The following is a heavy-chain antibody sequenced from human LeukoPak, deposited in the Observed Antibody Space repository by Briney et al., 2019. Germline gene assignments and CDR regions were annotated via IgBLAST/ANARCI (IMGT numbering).Heavy chain of an antibody. CDR2: ISYDGSNK. V-gene: IGHV3-30*03. Sequence: QPGRSLRLSCAASGFTFSSYGMHWVRQAPGKGQEWVAVISYDGSNKYYADSVKGRFTISRDNSKNTLYLQMNSLRAEDTAVYYCAGSPEDFDYWGQGTLVTVSS. D-gene: IGHD6-25*01. CDR3: AGSPEDFDY. CDR1: GFTFSSYG. J-gene: IGHJ4*02.